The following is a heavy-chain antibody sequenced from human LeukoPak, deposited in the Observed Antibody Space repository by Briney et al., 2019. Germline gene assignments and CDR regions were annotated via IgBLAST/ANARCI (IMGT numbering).Heavy chain of an antibody. Sequence: GGSLRLSCAASGFTFSSYWMSWVRQAPGKGLEWVANIKQDGSEKYYVDSVKGRFTISRDNAKNSLYLQMNSLRAEDTAVYYCARDLVVVAATLFAFDIWGQGTMVTVSS. D-gene: IGHD2-15*01. V-gene: IGHV3-7*01. CDR3: ARDLVVVAATLFAFDI. J-gene: IGHJ3*02. CDR1: GFTFSSYW. CDR2: IKQDGSEK.